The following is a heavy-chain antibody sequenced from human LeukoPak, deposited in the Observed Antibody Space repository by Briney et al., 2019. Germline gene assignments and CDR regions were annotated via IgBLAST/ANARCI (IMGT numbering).Heavy chain of an antibody. J-gene: IGHJ4*02. CDR3: ASGEGCSSNSCTLDY. V-gene: IGHV4-34*01. D-gene: IGHD2-2*01. CDR2: INHSGST. CDR1: GGSFSGYY. Sequence: SETLSLTCAVYGGSFSGYYWSWIRQPPGKGLEWIGEINHSGSTNYNPSLKSRVTISVGTSKNQFSLKLSSVTAADTAVYYCASGEGCSSNSCTLDYWGQGTLVTVSS.